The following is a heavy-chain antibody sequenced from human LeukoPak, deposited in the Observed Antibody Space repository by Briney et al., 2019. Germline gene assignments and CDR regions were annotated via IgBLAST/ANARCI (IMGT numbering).Heavy chain of an antibody. CDR2: IYYSGST. CDR1: GGSISSGGYY. D-gene: IGHD3-22*01. V-gene: IGHV4-31*03. CDR3: ARSFYYDSSGYSPN. J-gene: IGHJ4*02. Sequence: SETLSLTCTVSGGSISSGGYYWSWIRQHPGKGLEWIGYIYYSGSTYYNPSLKSRVTISVDTSKNQFSLKLSSVAAADTAVYYCARSFYYDSSGYSPNWGQGTLVTVSS.